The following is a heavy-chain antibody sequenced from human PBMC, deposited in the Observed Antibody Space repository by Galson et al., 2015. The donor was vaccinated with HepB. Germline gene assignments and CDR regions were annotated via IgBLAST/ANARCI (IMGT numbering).Heavy chain of an antibody. CDR1: GFSFSRYW. D-gene: IGHD2/OR15-2a*01. J-gene: IGHJ4*02. CDR2: IKQDGTEK. CDR3: ARDPIINYYFDY. V-gene: IGHV3-7*01. Sequence: SLRLSCAASGFSFSRYWMSWVRQAPGKGLEWVANIKQDGTEKYYVDSVKGRSTISRDNAKNSLYLQMNSLRAEDTAVYYCARDPIINYYFDYWGQGTLVTVTS.